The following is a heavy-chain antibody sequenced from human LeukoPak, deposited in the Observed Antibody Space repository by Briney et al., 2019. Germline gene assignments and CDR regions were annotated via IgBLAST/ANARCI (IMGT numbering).Heavy chain of an antibody. Sequence: ASVKVSCKASGYTFTSYYMHWVRQAPGQGLEWMGIINPSGGSTSYAQKFQGRVTMTRDTSTSTVYMELSSLRSEDTAVYYCARGYYYDSSGYPNWFDPWGQRTLVTVSS. D-gene: IGHD3-22*01. J-gene: IGHJ5*02. CDR2: INPSGGST. CDR3: ARGYYYDSSGYPNWFDP. V-gene: IGHV1-46*03. CDR1: GYTFTSYY.